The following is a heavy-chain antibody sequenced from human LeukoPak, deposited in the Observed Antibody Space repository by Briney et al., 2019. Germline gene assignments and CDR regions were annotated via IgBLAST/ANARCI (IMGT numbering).Heavy chain of an antibody. Sequence: GASVKLSCKASGGTFSSYAISWVRQTPGQGLEWMGGXIXIFGTANYAQKFQGRVTITADESTSTAYMELSSLRSEDTAVYYCARAGSGTGGYYYYGMDVWGQGTTVTVSS. CDR3: ARAGSGTGGYYYYGMDV. D-gene: IGHD2-15*01. CDR2: XIXIFGTA. J-gene: IGHJ6*02. V-gene: IGHV1-69*13. CDR1: GGTFSSYA.